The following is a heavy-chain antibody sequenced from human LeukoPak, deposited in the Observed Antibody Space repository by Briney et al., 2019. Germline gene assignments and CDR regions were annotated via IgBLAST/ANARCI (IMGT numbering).Heavy chain of an antibody. Sequence: PGGSLRLSCAASGFTVSSNYMSWVRKAPGKGLERVSVIYSGGSTYYADSVKGRFTISRDNSKNTLYLQMNSLRAEDTAVYYCARVFTGYSSGWYGVRGYFDCWGQGTLVTVSS. CDR2: IYSGGST. CDR1: GFTVSSNY. D-gene: IGHD6-19*01. J-gene: IGHJ4*02. V-gene: IGHV3-53*01. CDR3: ARVFTGYSSGWYGVRGYFDC.